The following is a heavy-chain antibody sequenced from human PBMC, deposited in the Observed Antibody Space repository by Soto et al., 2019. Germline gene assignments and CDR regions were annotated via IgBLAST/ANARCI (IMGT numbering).Heavy chain of an antibody. Sequence: ASVKVSCKASGYTFTGYYMHWVRQAPGRGLEWMGWINPNSGGTNYAQKFQGWVTMTRDTSISTAYMELSRLRSDDTAVYYCARGRGFKEIVVVPPVLLDFPGQGTLGT. J-gene: IGHJ4*02. V-gene: IGHV1-2*04. CDR2: INPNSGGT. CDR1: GYTFTGYY. D-gene: IGHD2-2*01. CDR3: ARGRGFKEIVVVPPVLLDF.